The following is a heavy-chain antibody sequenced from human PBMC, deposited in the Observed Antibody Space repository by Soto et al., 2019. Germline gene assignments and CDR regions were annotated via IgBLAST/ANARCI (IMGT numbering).Heavy chain of an antibody. CDR1: GFTFSSYG. CDR3: AREKYYYGSEIDY. V-gene: IGHV3-33*01. D-gene: IGHD3-10*01. CDR2: IWYDGSNK. Sequence: QVQLVESGGGVVQPGRSLRLSCAASGFTFSSYGMHWVRQAPGKGLEWVAVIWYDGSNKYYADSVKGRFTISRDNSKNTLYLQMNSLRAEDTTVYYCAREKYYYGSEIDYWGQGTLVTVSS. J-gene: IGHJ4*02.